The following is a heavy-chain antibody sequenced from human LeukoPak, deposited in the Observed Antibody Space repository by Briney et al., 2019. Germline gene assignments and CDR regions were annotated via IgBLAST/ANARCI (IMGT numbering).Heavy chain of an antibody. CDR3: ASLHQRGANDY. CDR1: GGTFSSYA. J-gene: IGHJ4*02. D-gene: IGHD2-15*01. Sequence: GASVKVSCKASGGTFSSYAISWVRQAPGQGLEWMGRIIPILGIANYAQKFQGRVTITADRSTSTAYMELSSLRSEDTAVYYCASLHQRGANDYWGQGTLVTVSS. CDR2: IIPILGIA. V-gene: IGHV1-69*04.